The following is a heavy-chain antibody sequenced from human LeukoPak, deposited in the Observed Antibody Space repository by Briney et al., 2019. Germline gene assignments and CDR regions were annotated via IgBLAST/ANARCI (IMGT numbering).Heavy chain of an antibody. CDR1: GGTFSSYA. CDR2: IIPIFGTA. V-gene: IGHV1-69*06. Sequence: SVKVSCKASGGTFSSYAISWVRQAPGQGLEWVGGIIPIFGTANYAQKFQGRVTITADKSTSTAYMELSSLRSEDTAVYYCARARPYYYDSSGYFYDAFDIWGQGTMVTVSS. D-gene: IGHD3-22*01. J-gene: IGHJ3*02. CDR3: ARARPYYYDSSGYFYDAFDI.